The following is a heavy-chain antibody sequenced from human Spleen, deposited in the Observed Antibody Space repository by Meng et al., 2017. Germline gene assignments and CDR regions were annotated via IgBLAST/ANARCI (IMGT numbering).Heavy chain of an antibody. CDR1: GGSISSHY. D-gene: IGHD1-26*01. V-gene: IGHV4-59*08. CDR3: ARHLHGGTHYSPFDY. CDR2: IDYSGST. Sequence: SETLSLTCTVSGGSISSHYWTWIRQPPGKGLEWIGYIDYSGSTNYKPSLRSRVTISADTSKNQFSLKLSSVTAADTAVYYCARHLHGGTHYSPFDYWGQGLLVTVSS. J-gene: IGHJ4*02.